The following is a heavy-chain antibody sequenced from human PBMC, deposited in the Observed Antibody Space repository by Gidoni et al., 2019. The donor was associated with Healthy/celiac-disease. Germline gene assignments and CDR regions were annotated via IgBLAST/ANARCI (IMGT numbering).Heavy chain of an antibody. V-gene: IGHV4-4*07. CDR2: NYTSGST. J-gene: IGHJ4*02. Sequence: QVQLQESGPGLVKPSETLSLTCTVSGGSIRSYYWSWIRPPAGKGLVWIGRNYTSGSTNYNPSPEDRVTKSLDTSKSQVTPEQSAVTASATGGVYRSGGYSSMDDYWGQGTLVTVSS. CDR1: GGSIRSYY. D-gene: IGHD6-6*01. CDR3: SGGYSSMDDY.